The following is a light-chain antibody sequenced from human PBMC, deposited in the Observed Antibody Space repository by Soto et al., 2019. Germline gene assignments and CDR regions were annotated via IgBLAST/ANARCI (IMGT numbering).Light chain of an antibody. CDR2: DVT. CDR3: SSYTTSKIRV. CDR1: SSDIGGYNY. Sequence: QSALTQPASVSGSPGQSITISCAGTSSDIGGYNYVSWYQQHPGKAPKLMIYDVTNRPSGVSNRFSGSKSGNTASLTISGLQAEDEADYYCSSYTTSKIRVFGGGTKLPVL. J-gene: IGLJ3*02. V-gene: IGLV2-14*03.